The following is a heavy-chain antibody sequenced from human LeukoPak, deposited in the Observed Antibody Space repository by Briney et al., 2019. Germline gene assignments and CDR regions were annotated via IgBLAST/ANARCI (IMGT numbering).Heavy chain of an antibody. CDR3: AAGGIYSLLDY. CDR1: GYTLTELS. V-gene: IGHV1-24*01. CDR2: FDPGNGET. Sequence: ASVKVSCKVSGYTLTELSMHWVRQAPGKGLEWMGGFDPGNGETIYAQNLQGRVTMTEDTSTDTAYLELSSLTSEDTAMYYCAAGGIYSLLDYWGQGTLVTVSS. D-gene: IGHD2-15*01. J-gene: IGHJ4*02.